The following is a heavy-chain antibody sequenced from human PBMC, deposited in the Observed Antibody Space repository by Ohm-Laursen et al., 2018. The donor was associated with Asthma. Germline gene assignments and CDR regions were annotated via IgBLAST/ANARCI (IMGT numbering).Heavy chain of an antibody. Sequence: SLRLSCAASGFTFSSYAMHWVRQAPGKGLEWVAVISYDGSNKYYADSVKGRFTISRDNSKNTLYLQMNSLRAEDTAVYYCAGDSHSPERSDFWGQGSLVTVSS. V-gene: IGHV3-30*04. J-gene: IGHJ4*02. D-gene: IGHD1-14*01. CDR3: AGDSHSPERSDF. CDR2: ISYDGSNK. CDR1: GFTFSSYA.